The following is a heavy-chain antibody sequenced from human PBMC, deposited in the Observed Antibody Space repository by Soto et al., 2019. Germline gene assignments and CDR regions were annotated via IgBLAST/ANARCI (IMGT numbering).Heavy chain of an antibody. Sequence: ASVKVSCKASGYTFTTYDISWVRQAPGQGLEWMGRISTYNGNTNYPQSLQGRLTMTTDTSTSTAYMELRSLKSDDTAVYYCARDPYHVLMVNAPNLYGMDVWG. V-gene: IGHV1-18*01. J-gene: IGHJ6*02. CDR3: ARDPYHVLMVNAPNLYGMDV. CDR1: GYTFTTYD. CDR2: ISTYNGNT. D-gene: IGHD2-8*01.